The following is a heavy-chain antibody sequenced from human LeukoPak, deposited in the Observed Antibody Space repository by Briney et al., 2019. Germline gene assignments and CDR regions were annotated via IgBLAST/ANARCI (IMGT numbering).Heavy chain of an antibody. CDR3: ARTEGFDP. CDR1: GGSISSSSYY. CDR2: IYYSGST. Sequence: SETLSLTCTVAGGSISSSSYYWGWIRQPPGNGLEWIGSIYYSGSTYYNTSLKSRVTISVDTSKNQFSLKLSSVTAADTAVYYCARTEGFDPWGQGTLVTVSS. V-gene: IGHV4-39*01. J-gene: IGHJ5*02.